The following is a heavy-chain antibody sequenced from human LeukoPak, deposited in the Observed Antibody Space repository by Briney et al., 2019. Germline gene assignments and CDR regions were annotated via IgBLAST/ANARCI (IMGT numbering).Heavy chain of an antibody. D-gene: IGHD3-22*01. CDR2: INPSGGST. V-gene: IGHV1-46*01. CDR1: GYTFTSYY. J-gene: IGHJ4*02. Sequence: ASVKVSCKASGYTFTSYYMHWVRQAPGQGLEWMGIINPSGGSTSYAQKFQGRVTMTRDTSTSTVYMELSSLRSEDTAVYYCARDNYYDSSGCEIEDIFDYWGQGTLVTVSS. CDR3: ARDNYYDSSGCEIEDIFDY.